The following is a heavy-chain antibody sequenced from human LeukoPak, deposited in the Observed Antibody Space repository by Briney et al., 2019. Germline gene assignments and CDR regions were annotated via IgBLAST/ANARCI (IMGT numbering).Heavy chain of an antibody. CDR2: IYYSGST. J-gene: IGHJ2*01. CDR3: ARGNGDYGAPYWYFDL. CDR1: SGSISSGGYD. D-gene: IGHD4-17*01. Sequence: SQTLSFTCTVSSGSISSGGYDWRWIRQHPGKGLEWIGYIYYSGSTYYNPSLKSRVTISVDTSKNQFSLKLSSVTAADTAVYYCARGNGDYGAPYWYFDLWGRGTLVTVSS. V-gene: IGHV4-31*03.